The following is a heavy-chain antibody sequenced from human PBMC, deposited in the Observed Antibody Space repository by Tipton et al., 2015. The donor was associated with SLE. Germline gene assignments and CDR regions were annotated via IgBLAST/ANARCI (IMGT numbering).Heavy chain of an antibody. J-gene: IGHJ4*02. D-gene: IGHD6-19*01. CDR3: ASGSEDSSGWLYYFDY. V-gene: IGHV4-38-2*01. CDR2: IYHSGST. Sequence: GLVKPSETLSLTCAVSGYSISSGYYWGWIRQPPGKGLEWIGSIYHSGSTYYNPSLKSRVTISVDTSKNQFSLKLSSVTAADTAVYYCASGSEDSSGWLYYFDYWGQGTLVTVSS. CDR1: GYSISSGYY.